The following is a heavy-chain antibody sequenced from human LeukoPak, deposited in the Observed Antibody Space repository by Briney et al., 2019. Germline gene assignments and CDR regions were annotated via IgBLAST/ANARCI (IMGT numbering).Heavy chain of an antibody. CDR3: ARDPYDYVWGSYRKGDYGLDV. CDR2: ISSSSSTI. V-gene: IGHV3-48*04. J-gene: IGHJ6*02. D-gene: IGHD3-16*02. CDR1: GFSLSTYS. Sequence: GGSLRLSCAASGFSLSTYSMNRVRQAPGKGLEWVSYISSSSSTIYYADSVKGRFTISRDNAKNSLYLQINSLRAEDTAVYYCARDPYDYVWGSYRKGDYGLDVWGQGTTVTVSS.